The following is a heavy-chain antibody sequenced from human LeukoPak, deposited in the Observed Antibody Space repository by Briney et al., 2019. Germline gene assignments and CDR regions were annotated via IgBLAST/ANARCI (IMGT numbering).Heavy chain of an antibody. CDR1: GSTFTGYD. V-gene: IGHV1-8*01. D-gene: IGHD2-2*02. CDR3: ARTSIHYYYYMDV. CDR2: MNPNSGNT. Sequence: ASVKVSCKASGSTFTGYDINWVRQATGQGLEWMGWMNPNSGNTGYAQKFQGRVAMTRNTSISTAYMELSSLRSEDTAVYYCARTSIHYYYYMDVWGKGTTVTVSS. J-gene: IGHJ6*03.